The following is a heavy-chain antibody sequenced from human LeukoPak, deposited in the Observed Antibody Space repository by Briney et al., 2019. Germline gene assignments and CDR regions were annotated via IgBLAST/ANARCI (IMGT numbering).Heavy chain of an antibody. V-gene: IGHV3-48*03. CDR1: GFTFSNYE. Sequence: GGSLRLSCAASGFTFSNYEMNWVRQAPGKGLEWVSYISGSGSTIYYADSVKGRFTISRDNAKNSLYLQMNSLRAEDTAVYYCARSMVRGVIRNYWYFDLWGRGTLVTVSS. D-gene: IGHD3-10*01. CDR3: ARSMVRGVIRNYWYFDL. CDR2: ISGSGSTI. J-gene: IGHJ2*01.